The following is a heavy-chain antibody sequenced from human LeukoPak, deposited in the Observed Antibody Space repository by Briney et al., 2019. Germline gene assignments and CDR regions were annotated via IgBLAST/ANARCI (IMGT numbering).Heavy chain of an antibody. CDR3: ARYVVYGSGKYYFDY. Sequence: PSETLSLTCTVSGGSIRSSSYYWGWIRQPPGKGLEWIGVIYYSGRTYYNPSLKSRVTISVDTSNNHFSLKLTSVTAADTAVYYCARYVVYGSGKYYFDYWGQGTLVTVSS. J-gene: IGHJ4*02. V-gene: IGHV4-39*02. D-gene: IGHD3-10*01. CDR1: GGSIRSSSYY. CDR2: IYYSGRT.